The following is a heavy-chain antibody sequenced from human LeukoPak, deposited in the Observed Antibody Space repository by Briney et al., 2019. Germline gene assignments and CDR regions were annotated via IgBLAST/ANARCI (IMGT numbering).Heavy chain of an antibody. J-gene: IGHJ4*02. V-gene: IGHV4-31*03. Sequence: SQTLSLTCTVSGGSISSDGYYWSWIRQHPGKGLEWIGYIYYSGSTYYNPSFKSRLTISVDTSKNQFSLKLSSVTAADTAVYYCARDGGSYCSSTSCSIDYWGQGTLVTVSS. CDR3: ARDGGSYCSSTSCSIDY. D-gene: IGHD2-2*01. CDR1: GGSISSDGYY. CDR2: IYYSGST.